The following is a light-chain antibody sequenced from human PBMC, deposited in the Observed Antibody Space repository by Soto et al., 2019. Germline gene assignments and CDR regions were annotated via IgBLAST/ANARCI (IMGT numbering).Light chain of an antibody. Sequence: EIVLTQSPATLSLSPGERATLSCRASQSVSSYLAWYQQKPGQAPRLLIYDASNRATGIPARFSGSGSGTDFTLNISSLENDDFAVYSCTQRSDWPSTFGGGTKVQIK. J-gene: IGKJ4*01. CDR2: DAS. CDR1: QSVSSY. V-gene: IGKV3-11*01. CDR3: TQRSDWPST.